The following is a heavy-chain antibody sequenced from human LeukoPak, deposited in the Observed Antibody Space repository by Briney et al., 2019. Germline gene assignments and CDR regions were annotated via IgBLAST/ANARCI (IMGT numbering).Heavy chain of an antibody. Sequence: GGSLRLSCAASGFTFSACAMRWVRQAPGKGLEWVAAITAGAGRTYYADSVKGRFTISRDNSNDTLYVQMNSLRAEDTAIYYCAKGWWLPFDYWGQGTLVTVSS. CDR2: ITAGAGRT. CDR3: AKGWWLPFDY. V-gene: IGHV3-23*01. D-gene: IGHD5-12*01. J-gene: IGHJ4*02. CDR1: GFTFSACA.